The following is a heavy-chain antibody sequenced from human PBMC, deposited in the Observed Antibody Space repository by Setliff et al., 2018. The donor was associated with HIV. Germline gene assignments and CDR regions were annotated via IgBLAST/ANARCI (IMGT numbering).Heavy chain of an antibody. J-gene: IGHJ5*02. Sequence: SETLSLTCTVFGGSISGSNYVWGWIRQTPRKGLEWIGTIHYTGSTYYNPSLESRITISVDTSKNQFSLKLSSVTAADTAVYYCATYADRESNRFDPWGQGILVTVSS. D-gene: IGHD3-10*01. V-gene: IGHV4-39*01. CDR2: IHYTGST. CDR3: ATYADRESNRFDP. CDR1: GGSISGSNYV.